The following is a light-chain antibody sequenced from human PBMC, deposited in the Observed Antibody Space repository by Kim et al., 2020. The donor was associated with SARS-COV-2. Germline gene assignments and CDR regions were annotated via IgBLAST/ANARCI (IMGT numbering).Light chain of an antibody. V-gene: IGLV2-14*03. CDR2: DVS. Sequence: QSALTQPAAVSGSPGQSITISRTGTSSDVGGYNYVCWYQQHPGKAPKLMIYDVSNRPSGVSNRFSGSKSGNTASLTISGLQAEDEADYYCSSYTSSSTWVFGGGTQLTVL. CDR3: SSYTSSSTWV. CDR1: SSDVGGYNY. J-gene: IGLJ3*02.